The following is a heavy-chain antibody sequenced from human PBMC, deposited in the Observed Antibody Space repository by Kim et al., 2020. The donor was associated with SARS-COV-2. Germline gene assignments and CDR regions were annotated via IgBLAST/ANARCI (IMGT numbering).Heavy chain of an antibody. CDR1: GFSFSSHD. Sequence: GGSLRLSCEASGFSFSSHDIHWVRQAPGKGLEWVSYVSANGRTIYYADSVKGRFTISRDNAKNLLYMQINSLRAEDTAVYYCATETTVSPYGLEIWGQGTMVTVS. D-gene: IGHD4-17*01. CDR2: VSANGRTI. CDR3: ATETTVSPYGLEI. V-gene: IGHV3-48*03. J-gene: IGHJ3*02.